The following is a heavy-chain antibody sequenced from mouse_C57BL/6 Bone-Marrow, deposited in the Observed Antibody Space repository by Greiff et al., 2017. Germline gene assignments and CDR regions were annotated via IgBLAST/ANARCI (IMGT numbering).Heavy chain of an antibody. CDR3: ARRSEYYGSSYD. CDR2: IYPGSGST. V-gene: IGHV1-55*01. Sequence: QVQLQQPGAELVKPGASVKMSCKASGYTFTSYWITWVKQRPGQGLEWIGDIYPGSGSTNYNEKFKSKATLTVDTSSSTAYMQLSSLTSEDSAVYYCARRSEYYGSSYDWGQGTTLTVSS. CDR1: GYTFTSYW. J-gene: IGHJ2*01. D-gene: IGHD1-1*01.